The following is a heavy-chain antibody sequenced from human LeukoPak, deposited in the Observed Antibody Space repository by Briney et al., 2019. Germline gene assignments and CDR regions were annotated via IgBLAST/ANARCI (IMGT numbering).Heavy chain of an antibody. D-gene: IGHD2-2*01. V-gene: IGHV3-21*01. J-gene: IGHJ4*02. CDR1: GFTFSSYS. CDR2: ITSSNNYI. CDR3: ARGGVVPAAVGY. Sequence: GGSLRLSCAGSGFTFSSYSMNWVRQAPGKGLEWVSSITSSNNYIYYADSMKGRFTISRDNAKNSLYLQMNSLRAEDTAVYYCARGGVVPAAVGYWGQGTLVTVSS.